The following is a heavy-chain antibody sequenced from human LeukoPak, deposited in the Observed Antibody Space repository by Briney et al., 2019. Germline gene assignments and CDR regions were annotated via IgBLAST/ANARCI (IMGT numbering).Heavy chain of an antibody. Sequence: GGSLRLSCAASGFTFSSYAMRGVREAPGEGREGVSAISGSCCSTYYEDSVKGRFSISRDNSKNTLYLQMNSLRAEDTAVYYCAKAYGGSCYDLVDYWGQGTLVIVSS. V-gene: IGHV3-23*01. D-gene: IGHD2-15*01. J-gene: IGHJ4*02. CDR3: AKAYGGSCYDLVDY. CDR2: ISGSCCST. CDR1: GFTFSSYA.